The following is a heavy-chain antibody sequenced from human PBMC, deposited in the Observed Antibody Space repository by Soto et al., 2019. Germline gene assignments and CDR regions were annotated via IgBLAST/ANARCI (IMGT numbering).Heavy chain of an antibody. D-gene: IGHD2-15*01. V-gene: IGHV1-2*04. CDR3: ARDHHHINCSGGSCYLDY. CDR2: INPNSGGT. J-gene: IGHJ4*02. Sequence: ASVKVSCKASGYTFTGYYMHWVRQAPGQGLEWMGWINPNSGGTNYAQKFQGWVTMTRDTSISTAYMELSRLRSDDTAVYYCARDHHHINCSGGSCYLDYWGQGTLVTVSS. CDR1: GYTFTGYY.